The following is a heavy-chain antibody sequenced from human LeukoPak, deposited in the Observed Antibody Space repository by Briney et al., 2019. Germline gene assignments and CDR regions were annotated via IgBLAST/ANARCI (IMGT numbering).Heavy chain of an antibody. V-gene: IGHV1-69*13. CDR3: ARGVVAKWGYYYGMDV. CDR1: GGTFSSYA. D-gene: IGHD2-15*01. J-gene: IGHJ6*02. CDR2: IIPIFGTA. Sequence: ASVKVSRKASGGTFSSYAISWVRQAPGQGLEWMGGIIPIFGTANYAQKFQGRVTITADESTSTAYMELSSLRSEDTAVYYCARGVVAKWGYYYGMDVWGQGTTVTVSS.